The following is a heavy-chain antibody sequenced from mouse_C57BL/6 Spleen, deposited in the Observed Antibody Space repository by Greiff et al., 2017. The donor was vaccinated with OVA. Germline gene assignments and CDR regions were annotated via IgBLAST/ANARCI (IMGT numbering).Heavy chain of an antibody. CDR1: GFTFSSYA. CDR2: ISDGGSYT. CDR3: ARRGSQYYFDY. J-gene: IGHJ2*01. D-gene: IGHD1-1*01. Sequence: EVMLVESGGGLVKPGGSLKLSCAASGFTFSSYAMSWVRQTPEKRLEWVATISDGGSYTYYPDNVKGRFTISRDNAKNNLYLQMSHLKSEDTAMYYCARRGSQYYFDYWGQGTTLTVSS. V-gene: IGHV5-4*03.